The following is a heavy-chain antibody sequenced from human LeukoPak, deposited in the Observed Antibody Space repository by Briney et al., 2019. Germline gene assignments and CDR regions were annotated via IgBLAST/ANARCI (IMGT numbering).Heavy chain of an antibody. Sequence: ASVKVSCKASGYTFTDYYMHWVRQAPGQGLEWMGWIDPHSGGTNYAQKLQGRVTMTRDTSISTAYMELSRLRSDDTAIYYCAREYYDSSGRKHGFDTWGQGIKVTVSS. CDR3: AREYYDSSGRKHGFDT. J-gene: IGHJ3*02. CDR1: GYTFTDYY. CDR2: IDPHSGGT. V-gene: IGHV1-2*02. D-gene: IGHD3-22*01.